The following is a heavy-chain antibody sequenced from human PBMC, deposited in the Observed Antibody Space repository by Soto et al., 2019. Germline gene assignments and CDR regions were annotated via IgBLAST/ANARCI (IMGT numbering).Heavy chain of an antibody. D-gene: IGHD1-1*01. V-gene: IGHV3-48*02. CDR3: ARKRNGAGDV. CDR1: GLTFSTYG. CDR2: ITSSTTI. Sequence: LVESGGGLVQPGGSLRLSCEASGLTFSTYGFNWVRQAPGKGLEWVSYITSSTTIYYADSVWGRLTNSRDNAKNSLYLQMNSLRNEDTAVYYCARKRNGAGDVWGQGTTVTVSS. J-gene: IGHJ6*02.